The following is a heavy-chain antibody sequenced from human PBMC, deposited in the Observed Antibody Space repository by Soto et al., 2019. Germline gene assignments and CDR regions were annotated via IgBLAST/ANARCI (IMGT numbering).Heavy chain of an antibody. D-gene: IGHD1-26*01. CDR1: GVTFSNYA. Sequence: QVQLVQSGAEVKKPGSSVKVSCKASGVTFSNYAITWVRQAPGQGLDWMGGIIPIFGTPNSAQKFQGKVTITADKSTSTAYMEPSSLRSEDTAVYYCASEGGSYYGWSDYWGQGTLVTVSS. CDR3: ASEGGSYYGWSDY. J-gene: IGHJ4*02. CDR2: IIPIFGTP. V-gene: IGHV1-69*06.